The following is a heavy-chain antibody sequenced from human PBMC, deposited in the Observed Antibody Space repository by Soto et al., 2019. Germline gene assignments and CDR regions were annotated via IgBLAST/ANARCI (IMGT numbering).Heavy chain of an antibody. CDR1: GFPFSSYS. V-gene: IGHV3-23*01. CDR2: FRAGGDDGTT. J-gene: IGHJ4*02. Sequence: GGSLRLSCVASGFPFSSYSMSLVRQSPGKGLEWVSGFRAGGDDGTTYYADSVKGRFTISRDNSKNTLFLQMNSLRAEDTAIYYCAKKVNSGSGSQYFDYFGQGTLFTVSS. CDR3: AKKVNSGSGSQYFDY. D-gene: IGHD3-10*01.